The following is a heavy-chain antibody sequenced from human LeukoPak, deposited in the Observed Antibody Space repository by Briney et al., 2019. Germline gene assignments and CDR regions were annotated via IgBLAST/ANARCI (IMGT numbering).Heavy chain of an antibody. CDR3: ARVEYYYGMDV. CDR2: IYYSGST. J-gene: IGHJ6*02. CDR1: GGFISSYY. D-gene: IGHD1-1*01. Sequence: SETLSLTCTVSGGFISSYYWSWIRQPPGRGLEWIGYIYYSGSTNYNPSLKSRVTISVDTSKNQFSLKLSSVTAADTAVYYCARVEYYYGMDVWGQGTTVTVSS. V-gene: IGHV4-59*01.